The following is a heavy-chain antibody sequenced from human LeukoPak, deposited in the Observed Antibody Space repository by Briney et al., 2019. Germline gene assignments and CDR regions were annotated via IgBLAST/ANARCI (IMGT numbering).Heavy chain of an antibody. CDR1: GFTFSSYA. J-gene: IGHJ6*02. D-gene: IGHD1-26*01. Sequence: GRSMRLSCAASGFTFSSYAMHWVRQAPGKGLEWVAVISYDGSNKYYADSVKGRFTISRDNSKNTLYLQMNSLRAEDTAVYYCARDLAIRGELLYYYYGMDVWGQGTTVTVSS. V-gene: IGHV3-30-3*01. CDR3: ARDLAIRGELLYYYYGMDV. CDR2: ISYDGSNK.